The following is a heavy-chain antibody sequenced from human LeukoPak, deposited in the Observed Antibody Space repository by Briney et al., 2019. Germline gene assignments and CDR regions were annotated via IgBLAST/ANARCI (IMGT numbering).Heavy chain of an antibody. CDR2: SHSGGST. CDR3: ARPSRGAWTPFDF. Sequence: PGGSLRLSCAASGFTVSSNYMSWVRQAPGKGLEWGSVSHSGGSTYYADSVKGRFTISGDSSKNTLYLQMNSLRADDTAVYYCARPSRGAWTPFDFWGQGTLVTVSS. D-gene: IGHD1-1*01. V-gene: IGHV3-66*04. J-gene: IGHJ4*02. CDR1: GFTVSSNY.